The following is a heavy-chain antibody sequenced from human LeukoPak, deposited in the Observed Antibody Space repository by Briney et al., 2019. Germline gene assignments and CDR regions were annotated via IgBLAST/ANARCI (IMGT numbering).Heavy chain of an antibody. CDR3: ARLLGWSGPINWFDP. Sequence: SQTLSLTCTVSGGSISIDYSSCIRQPPGKGLEWIGYVYYSGITNYNPSLKSRVTISVGTSKNHFSLKLTSVTAADTAVYYCARLLGWSGPINWFDPWGRGTLVTVSS. D-gene: IGHD3-3*01. CDR2: VYYSGIT. J-gene: IGHJ5*02. V-gene: IGHV4-59*08. CDR1: GGSISIDY.